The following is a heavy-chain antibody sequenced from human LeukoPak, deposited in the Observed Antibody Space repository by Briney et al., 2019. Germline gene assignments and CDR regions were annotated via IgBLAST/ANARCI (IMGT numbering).Heavy chain of an antibody. V-gene: IGHV3-23*01. CDR2: ISGSGGST. J-gene: IGHJ4*02. Sequence: GGSLRLSCAASGFTFSSYAMSWVRQAPGKGLEWVSAISGSGGSTYYADSVKGRFTISRDNSKNTLYLQMNSLRAEDTAVYYCAKGTTAIGSPRVDYWGQGTLVTVSS. CDR1: GFTFSSYA. D-gene: IGHD1/OR15-1a*01. CDR3: AKGTTAIGSPRVDY.